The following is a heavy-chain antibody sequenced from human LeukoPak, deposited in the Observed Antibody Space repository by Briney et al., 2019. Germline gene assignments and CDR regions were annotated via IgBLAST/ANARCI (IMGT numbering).Heavy chain of an antibody. CDR1: GFRFGDYW. CDR3: ARALESGNSDAGF. D-gene: IGHD4-23*01. CDR2: IKQDGAEK. Sequence: GGSLRLSCAASGFRFGDYWMTWARHIPGKGLEWVANIKQDGAEKHYAESVEGRFIISRDNAKNSLYLQMNSLRAEDTAVYYCARALESGNSDAGFWGQGTLVTVSS. J-gene: IGHJ4*02. V-gene: IGHV3-7*04.